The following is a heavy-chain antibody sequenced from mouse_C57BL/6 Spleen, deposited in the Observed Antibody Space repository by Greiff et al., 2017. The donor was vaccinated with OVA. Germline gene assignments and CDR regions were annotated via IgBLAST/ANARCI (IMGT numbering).Heavy chain of an antibody. J-gene: IGHJ2*01. D-gene: IGHD2-4*01. CDR3: ARDDYDDY. CDR2: ISSGGSYT. V-gene: IGHV5-6*01. CDR1: GFTFSSYG. Sequence: EVKVVESGGDLVKPGGSLKLSCAASGFTFSSYGMSWVRQTPDKRLEWVATISSGGSYTYYPDSVKGRFTISRDNAKNTLYLQMSSLKSEDTAMYYCARDDYDDYWGQGTTLTVSS.